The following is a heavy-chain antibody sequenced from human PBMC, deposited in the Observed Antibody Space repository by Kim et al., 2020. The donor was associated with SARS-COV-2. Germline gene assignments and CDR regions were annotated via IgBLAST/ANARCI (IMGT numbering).Heavy chain of an antibody. Sequence: GGSLRLSCAASGFTFSSYAMHWVRQAPGKGLEWVAVISYDGSNKYYADSVKGRFTISRDNSKNTLYLQMNSLRAEDTAVYYCARDGGYCTNGVCYLFNQNYYYSYMDVWGQGTTVTVSS. CDR1: GFTFSSYA. CDR3: ARDGGYCTNGVCYLFNQNYYYSYMDV. V-gene: IGHV3-30-3*01. J-gene: IGHJ6*03. D-gene: IGHD2-8*01. CDR2: ISYDGSNK.